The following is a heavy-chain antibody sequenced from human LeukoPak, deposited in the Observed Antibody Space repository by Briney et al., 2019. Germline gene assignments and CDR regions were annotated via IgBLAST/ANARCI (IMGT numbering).Heavy chain of an antibody. CDR2: IYYSGST. Sequence: PSQTLSLTCTVSGGSISSGDYYWSWIRQPPGKGLEWIGYIYYSGSTYYNPSLKSRVTISVDTSKNQFSLKLSSVTAADTAVYYCARVMSMVRGWSRTNWFDPWGQGTLVTVFS. CDR1: GGSISSGDYY. CDR3: ARVMSMVRGWSRTNWFDP. V-gene: IGHV4-30-4*08. D-gene: IGHD3-10*01. J-gene: IGHJ5*02.